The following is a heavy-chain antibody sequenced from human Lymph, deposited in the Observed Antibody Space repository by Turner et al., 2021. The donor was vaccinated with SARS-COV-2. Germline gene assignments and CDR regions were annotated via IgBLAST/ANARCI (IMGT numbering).Heavy chain of an antibody. CDR2: IYSGGTT. J-gene: IGHJ6*02. CDR1: GIIVSRNY. CDR3: ARDLGTYGMDV. Sequence: EVQLVETGGGLIQPGGSLRLSCAASGIIVSRNYMNWVRQAPGKGLEWVSVIYSGGTTYYADSVKGRFTISRDNSKNTLYLQMNSRRVEDTAVYYCARDLGTYGMDVWGQGTTGTVSS. V-gene: IGHV3-53*02. D-gene: IGHD6-13*01.